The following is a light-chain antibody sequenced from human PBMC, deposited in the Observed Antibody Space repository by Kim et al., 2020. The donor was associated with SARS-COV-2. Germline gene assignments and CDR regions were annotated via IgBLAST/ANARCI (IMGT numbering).Light chain of an antibody. CDR3: QQSFNKPIT. Sequence: DIQMTQSPSSLSASVGDRVTITCRASQMISNYLSWYQQKRPGTSPKLLIYDAFSLHTGVPLRFSGSLSGTNFSLTIRSLQPEDFATYYCQQSFNKPITFGQGTRLEIK. CDR1: QMISNY. J-gene: IGKJ5*01. CDR2: DAF. V-gene: IGKV1-39*01.